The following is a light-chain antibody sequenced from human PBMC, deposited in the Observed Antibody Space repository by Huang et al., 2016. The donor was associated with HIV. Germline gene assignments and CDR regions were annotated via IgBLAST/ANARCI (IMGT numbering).Light chain of an antibody. CDR1: QSVNNN. J-gene: IGKJ4*01. CDR3: QQYDDWPLT. Sequence: EILMTQSPATLSVAPGERATLACRASQSVNNNLAWYQFKLVQAPRLLLYSFSTRATGVSVRFSGSGSGTDFTLTISGLQSEDFALYFCQQYDDWPLTFGGGTQVEIK. CDR2: SFS. V-gene: IGKV3-15*01.